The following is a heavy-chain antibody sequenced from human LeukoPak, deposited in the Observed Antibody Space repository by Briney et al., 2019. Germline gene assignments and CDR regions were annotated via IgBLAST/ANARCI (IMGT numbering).Heavy chain of an antibody. Sequence: SETLSLTCTVSGGSISSYYWSWIRQPPGKGLEWIGYIYYSGSTNYNPSLKSRVTISVDTSKNQLSLKLSSVTAADTAVYYCARTIHSGVRNWFDPWGQGTLVTVSS. CDR3: ARTIHSGVRNWFDP. D-gene: IGHD2-21*01. V-gene: IGHV4-59*08. CDR2: IYYSGST. CDR1: GGSISSYY. J-gene: IGHJ5*02.